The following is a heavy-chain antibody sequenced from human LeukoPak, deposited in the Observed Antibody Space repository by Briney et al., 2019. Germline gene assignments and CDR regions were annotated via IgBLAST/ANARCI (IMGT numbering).Heavy chain of an antibody. CDR3: ARHSGSYYQPLDY. V-gene: IGHV4-39*01. Sequence: SETLSLTCSVSGGSVSSRSYYWGWIRQPPGKGLEWIGSIYYSGGTYYNPSLKSRVIISVDTSKNQFSLKVSSVTAADTAVYYCARHSGSYYQPLDYWGQGTLVTVSS. CDR2: IYYSGGT. D-gene: IGHD1-26*01. J-gene: IGHJ4*02. CDR1: GGSVSSRSYY.